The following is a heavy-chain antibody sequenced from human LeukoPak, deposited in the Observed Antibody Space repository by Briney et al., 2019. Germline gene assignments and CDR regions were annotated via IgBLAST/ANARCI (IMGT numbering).Heavy chain of an antibody. V-gene: IGHV3-23*01. D-gene: IGHD5-18*01. CDR2: ISGSGGST. J-gene: IGHJ3*02. Sequence: GGSLRLSCAASGFTFSSYAMSWVRQAPGKGLEWVSAISGSGGSTYYADSVKGRFTISRDNSKNTLYLQMNSLRADDTAVYYCAGVDAAMPDALDIWGQGTTVTVSS. CDR3: AGVDAAMPDALDI. CDR1: GFTFSSYA.